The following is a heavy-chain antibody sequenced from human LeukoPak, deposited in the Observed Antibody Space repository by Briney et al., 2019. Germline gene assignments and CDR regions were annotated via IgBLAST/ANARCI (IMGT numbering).Heavy chain of an antibody. Sequence: GGSLRLSCAASGFTFSSYGMHWVRQAPGKGLEWVAFIRYDGSNKYYADSVKGRFTISRDNSKNTLYLQMNSLRAKDTAVYYCAKDEQLVWYFDYWGQGTLVTVSS. CDR3: AKDEQLVWYFDY. CDR2: IRYDGSNK. D-gene: IGHD6-6*01. V-gene: IGHV3-30*02. CDR1: GFTFSSYG. J-gene: IGHJ4*02.